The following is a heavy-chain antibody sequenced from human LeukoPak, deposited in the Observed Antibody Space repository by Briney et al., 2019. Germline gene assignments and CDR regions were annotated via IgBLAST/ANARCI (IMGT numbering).Heavy chain of an antibody. V-gene: IGHV1-69*05. Sequence: ASVKVSCKASGGTFSSYAISWVRQAPGQGLEWMGGIIPIFGTANYAQKFQGRVTITTDESTSTAYMELSSLRSEDTAVYYCARAGQDFWSGPHHYYYMDVWGKGTTVTVSS. D-gene: IGHD3-3*01. CDR3: ARAGQDFWSGPHHYYYMDV. CDR1: GGTFSSYA. CDR2: IIPIFGTA. J-gene: IGHJ6*03.